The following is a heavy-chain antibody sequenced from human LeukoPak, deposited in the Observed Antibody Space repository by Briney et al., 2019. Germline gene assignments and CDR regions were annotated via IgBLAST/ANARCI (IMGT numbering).Heavy chain of an antibody. D-gene: IGHD4/OR15-4a*01. J-gene: IGHJ4*02. CDR1: GGSISSGDYY. CDR2: IYYSGST. V-gene: IGHV4-30-4*01. Sequence: PSETLSLTCTVSGGSISSGDYYWSWIRQPPGKGLGWIGYIYYSGSTYYNPSLKSRVTISVDTSKNQFSLKLSSVTAADTAVYYCARGSNFLRYFDYWGQGTLVTVSS. CDR3: ARGSNFLRYFDY.